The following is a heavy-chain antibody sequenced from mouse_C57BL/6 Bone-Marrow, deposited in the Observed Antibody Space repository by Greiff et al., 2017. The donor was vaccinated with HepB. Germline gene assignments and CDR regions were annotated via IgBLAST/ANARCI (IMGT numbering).Heavy chain of an antibody. CDR2: IDPENGDT. CDR1: GFNIKDDY. V-gene: IGHV14-4*01. J-gene: IGHJ1*03. Sequence: VQLQQSGAELVRPGASVKLSCTASGFNIKDDYMHWVKQRPEQGLEWIGWIDPENGDTEYASKFQGKATITADTSSNTAYLQLSSLTSEDTAVYDCTRPSGSRYFDVWGTGTTVTVSS. CDR3: TRPSGSRYFDV. D-gene: IGHD1-1*01.